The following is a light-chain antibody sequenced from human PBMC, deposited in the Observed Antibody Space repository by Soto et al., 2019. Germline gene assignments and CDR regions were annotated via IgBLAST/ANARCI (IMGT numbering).Light chain of an antibody. J-gene: IGKJ3*01. CDR2: GAS. Sequence: EIVLTQSPGTLSLSPGERATLSCRASQSVSANYLAWYQQKAGQAPRLLIYGASTRATGIPDRFSSSGSGTDFTLTISRLEPEDFAVYFCQQHGSSPFTFGPGTKVEI. CDR1: QSVSANY. V-gene: IGKV3-20*01. CDR3: QQHGSSPFT.